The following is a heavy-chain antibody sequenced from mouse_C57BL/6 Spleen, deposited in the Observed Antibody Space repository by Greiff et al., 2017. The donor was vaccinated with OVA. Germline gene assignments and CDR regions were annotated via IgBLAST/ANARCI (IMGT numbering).Heavy chain of an antibody. CDR1: GYTFTSYW. J-gene: IGHJ4*01. CDR2: IYPGSGST. V-gene: IGHV1-55*01. Sequence: QVQLKQPGAELVKPGASVKMSCKASGYTFTSYWITWVKQRPGQGLEWIGDIYPGSGSTNYNEKFKSKATLTVDTSSSTAYMQLSSLTSEDSAVYYCARGDPYYDYEYYAMDYWGQGTSVTVSS. D-gene: IGHD2-4*01. CDR3: ARGDPYYDYEYYAMDY.